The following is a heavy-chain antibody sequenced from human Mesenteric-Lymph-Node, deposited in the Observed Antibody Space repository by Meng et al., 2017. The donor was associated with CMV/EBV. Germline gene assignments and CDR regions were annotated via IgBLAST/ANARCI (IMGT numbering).Heavy chain of an antibody. CDR2: ISSGSTVI. CDR3: ASHTVGVVFDP. Sequence: GGSLRLSCAASGFTFSSYSMNWVRRAPGKGLEWVSSISSGSTVILYAESVKGRFTISRDDAKNSLYLQMNRLRAEDTALYYCASHTVGVVFDPWGQGTLVTVSS. CDR1: GFTFSSYS. D-gene: IGHD4-23*01. V-gene: IGHV3-21*01. J-gene: IGHJ5*02.